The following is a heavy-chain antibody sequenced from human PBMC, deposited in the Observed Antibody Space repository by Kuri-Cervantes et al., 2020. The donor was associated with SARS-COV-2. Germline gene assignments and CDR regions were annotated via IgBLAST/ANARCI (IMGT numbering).Heavy chain of an antibody. CDR1: GFTFSNAW. D-gene: IGHD6-19*01. CDR2: IKSKTDGGTT. V-gene: IGHV3-15*01. Sequence: GESLKISCAASGFTFSNAWMSWVRQAPGKGLEWVGRIKSKTDGGTTDYAAPVKGRFTISRDDSKNTLYLQMNSLRAEDTAVYYCAKIQWLAFHYWGQGTLVNVSS. J-gene: IGHJ4*02. CDR3: AKIQWLAFHY.